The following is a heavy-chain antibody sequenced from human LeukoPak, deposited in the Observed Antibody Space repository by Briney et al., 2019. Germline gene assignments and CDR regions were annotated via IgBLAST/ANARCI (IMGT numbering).Heavy chain of an antibody. CDR2: IYSGGST. CDR3: ARGYSYESFDY. V-gene: IGHV3-53*01. Sequence: GGSLRLSCAASGFTFSSYGMSWVRQAPGKGLEWVSVIYSGGSTYYADSVKGRFTISRDNSKNTLYLQMNSLRAEDTAVYYCARGYSYESFDYWGQGTLVTVSS. CDR1: GFTFSSYG. D-gene: IGHD5-18*01. J-gene: IGHJ4*02.